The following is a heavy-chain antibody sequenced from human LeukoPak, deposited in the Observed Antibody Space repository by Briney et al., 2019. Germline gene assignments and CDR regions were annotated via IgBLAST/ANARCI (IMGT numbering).Heavy chain of an antibody. J-gene: IGHJ5*02. CDR1: GGSISSSSYY. CDR2: IYYSGST. CDR3: ARHGLGSGYPNWFDP. V-gene: IGHV4-39*01. D-gene: IGHD3-3*01. Sequence: PSETLSLTCTVSGGSISSSSYYWGWIRQPPGKGLEWIGSIYYSGSTYYNPSLKSRVTISVDTSKNQFSLKLSSVTAADAAVYYCARHGLGSGYPNWFDPWGQGTLVTVSS.